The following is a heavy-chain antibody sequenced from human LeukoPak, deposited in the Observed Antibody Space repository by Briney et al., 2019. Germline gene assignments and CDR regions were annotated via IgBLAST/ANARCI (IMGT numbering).Heavy chain of an antibody. Sequence: ASVKVSCKASGYSFSTHWMHWVRQAPGQGLEWMGIINPSGGFTSYAQKLQGRVTVTRDMSTSTVYMELSNLRSEDTAVYYCARYTSGRLNPGFYHYYMDVWGKGTTVTVSS. CDR1: GYSFSTHW. V-gene: IGHV1-46*01. CDR3: ARYTSGRLNPGFYHYYMDV. J-gene: IGHJ6*03. D-gene: IGHD6-19*01. CDR2: INPSGGFT.